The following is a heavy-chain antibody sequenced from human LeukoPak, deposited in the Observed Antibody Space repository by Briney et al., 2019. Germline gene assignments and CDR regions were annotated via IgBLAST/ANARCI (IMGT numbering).Heavy chain of an antibody. CDR1: GGCISSYY. D-gene: IGHD3-3*01. J-gene: IGHJ4*02. V-gene: IGHV4-4*07. CDR3: ARDTFGVVDY. Sequence: PSETLSLTCTVSGGCISSYYWSWIRQPPGKGLEWIGRIYSSGSTNYNPSLKSRVTMSVDTSKNQFSLKLSSVAAADTAVYYCARDTFGVVDYWGQGTLVTVSS. CDR2: IYSSGST.